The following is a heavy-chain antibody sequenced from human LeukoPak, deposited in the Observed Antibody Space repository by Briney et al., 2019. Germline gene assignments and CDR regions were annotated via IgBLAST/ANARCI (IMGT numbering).Heavy chain of an antibody. CDR3: ARAGLNCSGGSCYNLDY. Sequence: SETLSLTCAVYGGSFSGYYRSWIRQPPGKGLEWIGEINHGGSTNYNPSLKSRVTISVDTSKNQFSLKLSSVTAADTAVYYCARAGLNCSGGSCYNLDYWGQGTLVTVSS. D-gene: IGHD2-15*01. J-gene: IGHJ4*02. CDR1: GGSFSGYY. V-gene: IGHV4-34*01. CDR2: INHGGST.